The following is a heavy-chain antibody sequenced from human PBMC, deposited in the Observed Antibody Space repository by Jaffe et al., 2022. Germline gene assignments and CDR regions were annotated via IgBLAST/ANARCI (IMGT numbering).Heavy chain of an antibody. D-gene: IGHD2-8*02. CDR2: INPNSGGT. CDR3: ARDPRRYWSSDAFDI. J-gene: IGHJ3*02. CDR1: GYTFTGYY. V-gene: IGHV1-2*06. Sequence: QVQLVQSGAEVKKPGASVKVSCKASGYTFTGYYMHWVRQAPGQGLEWMGRINPNSGGTNYAQKFQGRVTMTRDTSISTAYMELSRLRSDDTAVYYCARDPRRYWSSDAFDIWGQGTMVTVSS.